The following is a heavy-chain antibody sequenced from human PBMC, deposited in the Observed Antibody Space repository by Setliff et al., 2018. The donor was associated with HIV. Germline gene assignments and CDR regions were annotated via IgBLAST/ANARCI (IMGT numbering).Heavy chain of an antibody. J-gene: IGHJ4*02. CDR2: VYSTGSI. CDR3: ARAEGDAYNSLPYFDS. V-gene: IGHV4-59*01. Sequence: SETLSLTCTVSGGSMSRFYWTWIRQPPGKGLEWIGFVYSTGSINYNPSFRGRLTISLDTSENQFSLHLTSVTAADTAVYYCARAEGDAYNSLPYFDSWGPGALVTVSS. CDR1: GGSMSRFY. D-gene: IGHD1-1*01.